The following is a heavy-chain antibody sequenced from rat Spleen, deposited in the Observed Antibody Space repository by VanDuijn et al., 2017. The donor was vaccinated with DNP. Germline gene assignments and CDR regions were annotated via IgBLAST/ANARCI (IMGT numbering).Heavy chain of an antibody. Sequence: EVQLVESGGGLVQPGRSLKLSCAASGFTFSNFYMAWVGQAPKKGLEWVATISTNGSRTYYPDSVKGRFTVSRDNAKSSLYLQMNSLKSEDTSTYFCARQKGGWGPFFDSWGRGVMVTVSS. CDR1: GFTFSNFY. J-gene: IGHJ2*01. CDR3: ARQKGGWGPFFDS. CDR2: ISTNGSRT. V-gene: IGHV5-7*01. D-gene: IGHD1-4*01.